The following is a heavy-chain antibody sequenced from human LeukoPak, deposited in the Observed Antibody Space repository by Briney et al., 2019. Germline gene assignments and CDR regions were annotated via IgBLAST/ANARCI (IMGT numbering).Heavy chain of an antibody. D-gene: IGHD1-26*01. CDR3: AKFSFWYGSIVGATTPFDY. V-gene: IGHV3-23*01. J-gene: IGHJ4*02. CDR2: ISGSGGST. CDR1: GFTFSSYA. Sequence: GGSLRLSCADSGFTFSSYAMRWVRQAPGKGLEWVSAISGSGGSTYYAESVKGRFTTSRDNSKNTLYLQMNSLRAEDTAVYYCAKFSFWYGSIVGATTPFDYWGQGTLVTVSS.